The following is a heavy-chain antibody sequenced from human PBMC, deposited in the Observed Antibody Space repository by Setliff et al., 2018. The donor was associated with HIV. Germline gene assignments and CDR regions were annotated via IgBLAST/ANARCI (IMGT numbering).Heavy chain of an antibody. CDR1: GYTFSSYT. CDR3: ARDRGYGSGSYYADNWFDP. J-gene: IGHJ5*02. Sequence: GASVKVSCKASGYTFSSYTMHWVRQAPGQGLEWMGWINCGNGKSKYSQKFQDRVTFTRDTSASTVYMGFTSLRSEDTAVYYCARDRGYGSGSYYADNWFDPWGQGTLVTVSS. D-gene: IGHD3-10*01. V-gene: IGHV1-3*01. CDR2: INCGNGKS.